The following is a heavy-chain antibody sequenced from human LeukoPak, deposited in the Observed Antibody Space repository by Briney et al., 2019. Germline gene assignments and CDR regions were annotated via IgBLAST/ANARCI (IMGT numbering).Heavy chain of an antibody. D-gene: IGHD3-10*01. V-gene: IGHV1-2*02. CDR3: ARDRGDGEGYFDY. CDR1: GYTFTSYD. J-gene: IGHJ4*02. CDR2: INPNSGGT. Sequence: ASVKVSCKASGYTFTSYDINWVRQATGQGLEWMGWINPNSGGTNYAQKFQGRVTMTRDTSISTAYMELSRLRSDDTAVYYCARDRGDGEGYFDYWGQGTLVTVSS.